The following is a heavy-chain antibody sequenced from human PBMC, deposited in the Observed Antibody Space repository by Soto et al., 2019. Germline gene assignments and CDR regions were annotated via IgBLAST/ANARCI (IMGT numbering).Heavy chain of an antibody. V-gene: IGHV4-39*01. D-gene: IGHD3-22*01. CDR1: GGSISSSSYY. J-gene: IGHJ6*02. Sequence: SETLSLTCTVSGGSISSSSYYWGWIRQPPGKGLEWIGNVYYGGSTYYNPSLKSRVTISVETSKSQFSLKLSSVTAADTAVYYCAGGDYYHSSGYYFYYYIMDVCGQGTTVTVSS. CDR2: VYYGGST. CDR3: AGGDYYHSSGYYFYYYIMDV.